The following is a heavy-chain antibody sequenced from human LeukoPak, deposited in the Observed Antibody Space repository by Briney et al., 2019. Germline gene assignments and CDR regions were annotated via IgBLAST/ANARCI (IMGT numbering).Heavy chain of an antibody. D-gene: IGHD2-2*01. CDR3: ATYCSSTSCLYGDFDP. V-gene: IGHV4-39*01. J-gene: IGHJ5*02. Sequence: SETLSLTCTVSGGSITSSSYYWGWIRQPPGKGLEWIGSIYYSGSTYYNPSLKSRVTISVDTSKNQFSLKLSSVTAADTAVYYCATYCSSTSCLYGDFDPWGQGTLVTVSS. CDR2: IYYSGST. CDR1: GGSITSSSYY.